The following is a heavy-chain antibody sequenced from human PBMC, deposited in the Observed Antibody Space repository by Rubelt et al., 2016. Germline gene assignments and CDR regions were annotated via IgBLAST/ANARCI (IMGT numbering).Heavy chain of an antibody. CDR3: ASSGFDYDILTGDYNYYGMDV. J-gene: IGHJ6*02. Sequence: QVQLVQSGAEVKKPGASVKVSCKASGYTFTSYAMHWVRQAPGQRLEWMGWLNAGNGNTKYSQRFQGGVTFTGATSGSTPYMGLSSLRSEDTAVYYWASSGFDYDILTGDYNYYGMDVWGQGTTVTVSS. D-gene: IGHD3-9*01. CDR2: LNAGNGNT. CDR1: GYTFTSYA. V-gene: IGHV1-3*01.